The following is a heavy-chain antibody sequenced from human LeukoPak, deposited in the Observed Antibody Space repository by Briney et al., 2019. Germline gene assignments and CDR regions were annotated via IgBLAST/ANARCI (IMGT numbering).Heavy chain of an antibody. J-gene: IGHJ4*02. CDR1: GYTFTSYD. V-gene: IGHV1-8*01. CDR2: MNPNSGNT. CDR3: ARGPPYYDFWSGLPDFDY. Sequence: ASVKVSCKASGYTFTSYDINWVRQATGQGLEWMGWMNPNSGNTGYAQKFQGRVTMTRNTSISTAYKELSSLRSEDTAVYYCARGPPYYDFWSGLPDFDYWGQGTLVTVSS. D-gene: IGHD3-3*01.